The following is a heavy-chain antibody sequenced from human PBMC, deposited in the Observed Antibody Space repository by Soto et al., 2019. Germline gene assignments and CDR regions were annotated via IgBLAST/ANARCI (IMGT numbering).Heavy chain of an antibody. CDR1: GGSFSGYY. Sequence: SETLSLTCDVYGGSFSGYYWSWIRQPPGKGLEWIGEINHSGSTNYNPSLKSRVTISVDTSKNQFSLKLSSVTAADTAVYYCARRYGYSFDYWGQGTLVTVSS. CDR2: INHSGST. V-gene: IGHV4-34*01. J-gene: IGHJ4*02. D-gene: IGHD1-1*01. CDR3: ARRYGYSFDY.